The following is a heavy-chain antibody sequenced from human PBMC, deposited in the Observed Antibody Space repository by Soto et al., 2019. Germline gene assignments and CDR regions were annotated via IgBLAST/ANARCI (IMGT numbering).Heavy chain of an antibody. CDR1: GDSSSSDDYY. CDR2: ISYRVDT. Sequence: SETLSLTCTVSGDSSSSDDYYWSWIRQPPGKGLEWIGYISYRVDTYYSPSLKSRVTMSIDTSKNQFSLNVSSVTAADTAVYYCARVAGVAYCGGDCYHFDYWGQGTLVTVSS. V-gene: IGHV4-30-4*01. CDR3: ARVAGVAYCGGDCYHFDY. D-gene: IGHD2-21*02. J-gene: IGHJ4*02.